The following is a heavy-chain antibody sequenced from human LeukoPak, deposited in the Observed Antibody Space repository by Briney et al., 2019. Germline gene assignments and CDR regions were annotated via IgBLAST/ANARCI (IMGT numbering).Heavy chain of an antibody. CDR3: AKDRDYSNYGDYFDY. CDR2: IRYDGSNK. CDR1: GFTFSSYG. D-gene: IGHD4-11*01. J-gene: IGHJ4*02. V-gene: IGHV3-30*02. Sequence: GGSLRLSCAASGFTFSSYGMHWVRQAPGKGLEWVAFIRYDGSNKYYADSVKGRFTISRDNSKNTLYLQMNSLRAEDTAVYYCAKDRDYSNYGDYFDYWGQGTLVTVSS.